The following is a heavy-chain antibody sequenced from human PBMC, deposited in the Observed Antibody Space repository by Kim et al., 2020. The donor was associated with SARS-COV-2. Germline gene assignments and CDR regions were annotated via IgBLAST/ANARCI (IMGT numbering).Heavy chain of an antibody. CDR1: GGSISSSSYY. V-gene: IGHV4-39*01. CDR2: IYYSGST. D-gene: IGHD3-9*01. J-gene: IGHJ4*02. Sequence: SETLSLTCTVSGGSISSSSYYWGWIRQPPGKGLEWIGSIYYSGSTYYNPSLKSRVTISVDTSKNQFSLKLSSVTAADTAVYYCARRRRRGYYDISEFDYWGQGTLVTVSS. CDR3: ARRRRRGYYDISEFDY.